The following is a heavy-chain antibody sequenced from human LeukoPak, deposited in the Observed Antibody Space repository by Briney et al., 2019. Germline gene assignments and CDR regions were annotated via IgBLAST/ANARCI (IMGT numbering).Heavy chain of an antibody. CDR2: ISGSGGST. J-gene: IGHJ4*02. CDR1: GFTFSDYY. Sequence: GGSLRLSCAASGFTFSDYYVSWVRQAPGKGVEWVSAISGSGGSTYYADSVKGRFTISRDNSKNTLYLQMNSLRAEDTAVYYCAKAGTMIEVVINAFDYSGQGTLVTVSS. V-gene: IGHV3-23*01. D-gene: IGHD3-22*01. CDR3: AKAGTMIEVVINAFDY.